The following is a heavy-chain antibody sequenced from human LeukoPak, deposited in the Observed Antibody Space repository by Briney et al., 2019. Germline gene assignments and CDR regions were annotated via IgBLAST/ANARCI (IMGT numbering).Heavy chain of an antibody. J-gene: IGHJ4*02. CDR3: ARDRTWYSN. CDR1: GFTFSSNW. D-gene: IGHD2-15*01. CDR2: INQAGSAK. V-gene: IGHV3-7*01. Sequence: PGGSLRLSCAASGFTFSSNWMSWVRQAPGKGLEWVANINQAGSAKYNVDSVKGRFIISRDNAKNSLYLQMNSLRAEDTAVYYCARDRTWYSNWGQGTLVTVSS.